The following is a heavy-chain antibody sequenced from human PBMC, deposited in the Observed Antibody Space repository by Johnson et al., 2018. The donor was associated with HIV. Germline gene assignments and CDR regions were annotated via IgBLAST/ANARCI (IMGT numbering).Heavy chain of an antibody. J-gene: IGHJ3*02. CDR2: INSDGSST. V-gene: IGHV3-74*02. CDR1: GFTVSSNY. Sequence: VQLVESGGGLIQPGGSLRLSCAASGFTVSSNYMSWVRQAPGKGLEWVSRINSDGSSTTYADSVKGRFTISRDNAKNTLYLQMNSLRAEDTAVYYCARGGGCGGDCYSGYDAFDIWGQGTMVTVSS. D-gene: IGHD2-21*01. CDR3: ARGGGCGGDCYSGYDAFDI.